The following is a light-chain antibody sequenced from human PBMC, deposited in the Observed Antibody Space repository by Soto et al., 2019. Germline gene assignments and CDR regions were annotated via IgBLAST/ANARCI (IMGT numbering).Light chain of an antibody. CDR2: DVS. Sequence: QSALTQPASVSGSPGQSITISCTGTSSDVGGYNYVSWYQQHPGKAPKLMIYDVSTRPSGVPNRFSGSKSGNTASLTICGLQAEDEADYYCRSYTSSSTLYVFGTGTKVTVL. CDR3: RSYTSSSTLYV. CDR1: SSDVGGYNY. J-gene: IGLJ1*01. V-gene: IGLV2-14*01.